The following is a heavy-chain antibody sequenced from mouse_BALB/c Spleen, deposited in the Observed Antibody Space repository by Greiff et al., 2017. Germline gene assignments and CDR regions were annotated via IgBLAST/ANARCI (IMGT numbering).Heavy chain of an antibody. D-gene: IGHD2-1*01. V-gene: IGHV5-4*02. CDR1: EYEFPSQD. Sequence: EVQVVESGGGLVQPGESLKLSCESNEYEFPSQDMYWVRQTPEKRLEWVATISDGGSYTYYPDSVKGRFTISRDNAKNNLYLQMSSLKSEDTAMYYCAREDGNNYYAMDYWGQGTSVTVSS. CDR2: ISDGGSYT. J-gene: IGHJ4*01. CDR3: AREDGNNYYAMDY.